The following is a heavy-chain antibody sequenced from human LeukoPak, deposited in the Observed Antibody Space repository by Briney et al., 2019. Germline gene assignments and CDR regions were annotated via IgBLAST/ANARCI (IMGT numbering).Heavy chain of an antibody. CDR2: IYYSGST. Sequence: SETLSLTCTVSGGSISSSSYYWGWIRQPPGKGXXXIGSIYYSGSTYYNPXLXSRVTISVDTSKNQFSLKLSSVTAADTAVYYCARTFSGYYTAFDYWGQGTLVAVSS. J-gene: IGHJ4*02. CDR3: ARTFSGYYTAFDY. D-gene: IGHD3-22*01. CDR1: GGSISSSSYY. V-gene: IGHV4-39*01.